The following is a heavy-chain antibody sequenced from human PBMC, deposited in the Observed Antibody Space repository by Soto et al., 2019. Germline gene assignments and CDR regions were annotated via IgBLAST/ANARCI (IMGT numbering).Heavy chain of an antibody. CDR3: ARDYYRFNSGYGFSIDV. D-gene: IGHD5-12*01. Sequence: GGSLRLSCAASGFTFSSYGMHWVRQAPGKGLEWVAVIWYDGSNKYYADSVKGRFTISRDNSKNTLYLQMNSLRAEDTAVYYCARDYYRFNSGYGFSIDVWGQGTTVTVSS. J-gene: IGHJ6*02. CDR1: GFTFSSYG. CDR2: IWYDGSNK. V-gene: IGHV3-33*01.